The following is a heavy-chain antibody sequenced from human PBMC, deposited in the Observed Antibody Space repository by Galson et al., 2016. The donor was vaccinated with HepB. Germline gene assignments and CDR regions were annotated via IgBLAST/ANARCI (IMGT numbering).Heavy chain of an antibody. D-gene: IGHD6-13*01. CDR3: ATRPADGSPYYLDC. V-gene: IGHV1-18*01. Sequence: SVKISCRASGYTFTRYVIGWVRQAPGQGLEWMGWINTSKGNTYYAQKFQGRVTLTIDTSTSTAYMELRSLISDDAAVYYCATRPADGSPYYLDCWGQGTLVTVSS. CDR1: GYTFTRYV. CDR2: INTSKGNT. J-gene: IGHJ4*02.